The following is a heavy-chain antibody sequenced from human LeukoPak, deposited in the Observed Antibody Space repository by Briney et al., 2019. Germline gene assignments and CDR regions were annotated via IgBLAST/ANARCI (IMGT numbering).Heavy chain of an antibody. Sequence: GGSLRLSCAASGFTFSSYAMHWVRQAPGKGLEWVAVISYDGSNKYYADSVKGRFTISRDNSKNTLYLQMNSLRAEDTAVYYCARGSDLWFGELLYSSCFDYWGQGTLVTVSS. CDR2: ISYDGSNK. V-gene: IGHV3-30-3*01. J-gene: IGHJ4*02. CDR1: GFTFSSYA. CDR3: ARGSDLWFGELLYSSCFDY. D-gene: IGHD3-10*01.